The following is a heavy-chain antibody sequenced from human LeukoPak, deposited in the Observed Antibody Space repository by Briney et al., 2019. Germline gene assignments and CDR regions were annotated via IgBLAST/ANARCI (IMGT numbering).Heavy chain of an antibody. CDR1: GCTFTSYF. Sequence: GASVKVSCKASGCTFTSYFMHWVRQAPGQGLEWMGLVNPSGGSTNYAQKFQGRVTMTRDMSTSTVFMELDSLRSEDTAVYYCARGPGDLGVYWGQGTLVTVSS. CDR2: VNPSGGST. CDR3: ARGPGDLGVY. D-gene: IGHD7-27*01. J-gene: IGHJ4*02. V-gene: IGHV1-46*01.